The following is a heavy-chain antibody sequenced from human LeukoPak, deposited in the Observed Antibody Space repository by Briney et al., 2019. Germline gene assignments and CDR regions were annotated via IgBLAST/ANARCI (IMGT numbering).Heavy chain of an antibody. CDR1: GFTFSVYG. V-gene: IGHV3-33*03. CDR2: IWYDGGDK. Sequence: GGSLRLSCAASGFTFSVYGMHWVRQPPGKGLEWVALIWYDGGDKYYADSVKGRLTISRDKSENTLYLQMNGLRAEDTAVYYCVKDRGSSWVLASFDYWGQGTLVTVSS. J-gene: IGHJ4*02. D-gene: IGHD6-13*01. CDR3: VKDRGSSWVLASFDY.